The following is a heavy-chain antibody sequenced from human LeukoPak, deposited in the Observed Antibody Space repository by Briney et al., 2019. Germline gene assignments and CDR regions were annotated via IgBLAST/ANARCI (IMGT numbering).Heavy chain of an antibody. Sequence: ASAKVSCKASGYTFTSYGISWVRQAPGQGLEWMGWISAYNGNTNYAQKLQGRVTMTTDTSTSTAYMELRSLRSDDTAVYYCAREAAAGTYYYGMDVWGQGTTVTVSS. D-gene: IGHD6-13*01. J-gene: IGHJ6*02. CDR2: ISAYNGNT. V-gene: IGHV1-18*01. CDR1: GYTFTSYG. CDR3: AREAAAGTYYYGMDV.